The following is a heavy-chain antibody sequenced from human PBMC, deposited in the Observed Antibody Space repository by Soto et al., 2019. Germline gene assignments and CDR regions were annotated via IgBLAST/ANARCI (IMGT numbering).Heavy chain of an antibody. CDR3: SQSTPRSSGPGIEFKLHFYP. Sequence: GPTLVNPTQSLTLTCSFSGFSLTTSGEAVGWVRQPPGKALEWLALIFWNDEKRYSPSLKTRLTITGDTSKNQVVLTMTDPDPFETATYYFSQSTPRSSGPGIEFKLHFYPLGQGTLVTFSS. D-gene: IGHD3-10*01. J-gene: IGHJ5*02. V-gene: IGHV2-5*01. CDR2: IFWNDEK. CDR1: GFSLTTSGEA.